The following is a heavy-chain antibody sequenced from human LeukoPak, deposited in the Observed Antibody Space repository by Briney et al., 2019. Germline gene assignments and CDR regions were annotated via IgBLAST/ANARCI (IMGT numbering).Heavy chain of an antibody. CDR1: GGSISSYY. V-gene: IGHV4-59*01. J-gene: IGHJ4*02. CDR2: IYYSGSI. D-gene: IGHD2-21*02. CDR3: ARVFGAKVTGAYYYFDY. Sequence: PSETLSLTCTVSGGSISSYYWSWIRQPPGKGLEWLGYIYYSGSINFNPSLKSRVTISVDTSKNQFSLKLSSVTAADTAVYYCARVFGAKVTGAYYYFDYWGQGTLVTVSS.